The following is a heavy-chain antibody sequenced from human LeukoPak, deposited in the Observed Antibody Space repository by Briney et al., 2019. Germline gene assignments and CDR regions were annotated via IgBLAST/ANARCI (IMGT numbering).Heavy chain of an antibody. J-gene: IGHJ5*02. CDR2: INPSGAST. Sequence: ASVKVSCKASGCTFTRYYLHWVRQAPGQGLEWMGMINPSGASTNYAQKFQGRVTVTRVTSTTTVYMELRGLRSEDTAVYYCARNPSSSIIRWFDPWGQGTLVTVSS. CDR1: GCTFTRYY. CDR3: ARNPSSSIIRWFDP. D-gene: IGHD6-6*01. V-gene: IGHV1-46*01.